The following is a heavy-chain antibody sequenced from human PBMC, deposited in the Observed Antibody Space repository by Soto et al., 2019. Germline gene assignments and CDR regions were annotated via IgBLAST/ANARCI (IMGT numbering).Heavy chain of an antibody. V-gene: IGHV1-18*01. CDR1: GYTFYSHS. J-gene: IGHJ6*02. CDR2: INGDYGNT. Sequence: QAKWVQSGAEVKKPGASVKVSCKASGYTFYSHSISWVRQAPGQGLEWMGRINGDYGNTQYAQKFRGRVTMTTDTSTTTVYMELTNLRSDDTAVYYCARFIQGDYDYGLDVWGQGTTVTVSS. CDR3: ARFIQGDYDYGLDV. D-gene: IGHD5-18*01.